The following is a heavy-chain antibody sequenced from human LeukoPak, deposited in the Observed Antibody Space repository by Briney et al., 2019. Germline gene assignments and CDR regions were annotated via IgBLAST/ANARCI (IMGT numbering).Heavy chain of an antibody. CDR1: GGSISSSSYY. J-gene: IGHJ3*02. CDR3: ARGRLFLPRPATAMGAFDI. Sequence: SETLSLTCTVSGGSISSSSYYWGWIRQPPGKGLEWIGRIYYSGSTYYNPSLKSRVTISVDTSKNQFSLKLSSVTAADTAVYYCARGRLFLPRPATAMGAFDIWGQGTMVTVSS. D-gene: IGHD2-2*01. CDR2: IYYSGST. V-gene: IGHV4-39*01.